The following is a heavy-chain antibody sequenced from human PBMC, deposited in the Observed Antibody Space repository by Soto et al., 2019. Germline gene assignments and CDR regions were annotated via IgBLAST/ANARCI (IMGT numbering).Heavy chain of an antibody. D-gene: IGHD3-10*01. CDR1: GVSITTTSYY. CDR2: VYFSGTT. Sequence: PSETLYITCTVSGVSITTTSYYWGWIRQPPGKGLEWIGSVYFSGTTYYNPSLKSRVTISVDTSKNHFSLRLSSVTAADTAVYYCASDMTGSPEKYYYYGMDVWGQGTTVTVSS. V-gene: IGHV4-39*02. J-gene: IGHJ6*02. CDR3: ASDMTGSPEKYYYYGMDV.